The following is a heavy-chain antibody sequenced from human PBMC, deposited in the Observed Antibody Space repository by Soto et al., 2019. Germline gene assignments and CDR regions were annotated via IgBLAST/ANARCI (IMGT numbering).Heavy chain of an antibody. CDR3: ARGGSSDWQVAFDF. D-gene: IGHD6-19*01. CDR1: GGSFSGYF. J-gene: IGHJ3*01. V-gene: IGHV4-34*01. Sequence: PSETLSLTCAVYGGSFSGYFWNWIRQTPGKGLEWIGKVNHNGRNNYNPSLKSRATISLDMSKNQISLKLTSVTAADTAVYYCARGGSSDWQVAFDFWGQGTMVTVSS. CDR2: VNHNGRN.